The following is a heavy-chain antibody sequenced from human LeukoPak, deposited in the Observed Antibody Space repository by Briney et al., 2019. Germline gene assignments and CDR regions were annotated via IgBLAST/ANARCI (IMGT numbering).Heavy chain of an antibody. J-gene: IGHJ6*02. CDR2: FDPEDGEP. D-gene: IGHD3-9*01. V-gene: IGHV1-24*01. Sequence: SVKVSCKVSGYSLTDLSLHWVRQAPGKGLEWMGGFDPEDGEPIYAQKFQGRLSMTEDTSKDTGYMELSSLRSEDTAVYHCARGPVLRYFAWLSDYGMDVWGQGTTVTVSS. CDR1: GYSLTDLS. CDR3: ARGPVLRYFAWLSDYGMDV.